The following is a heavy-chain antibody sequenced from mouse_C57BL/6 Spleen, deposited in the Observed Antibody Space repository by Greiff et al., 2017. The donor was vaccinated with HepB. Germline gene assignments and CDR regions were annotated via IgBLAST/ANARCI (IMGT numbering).Heavy chain of an antibody. V-gene: IGHV1-54*01. J-gene: IGHJ2*01. D-gene: IGHD2-2*01. Sequence: QVQLQQSGAELVRPGTSVKVSCKASGYAFTNYLIEWVKQRPGQGLEWIGVINPGSGGTNYNEKFKGKATLTADKSSSTAYMQLSSLTSEDSAVYFCARRLREDFDYWGQGTTLTVSS. CDR3: ARRLREDFDY. CDR1: GYAFTNYL. CDR2: INPGSGGT.